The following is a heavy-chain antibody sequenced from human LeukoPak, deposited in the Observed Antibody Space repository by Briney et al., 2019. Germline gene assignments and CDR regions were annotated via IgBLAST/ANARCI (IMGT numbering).Heavy chain of an antibody. CDR3: ARSSIRSGGYRFLYFDY. J-gene: IGHJ4*02. Sequence: GGSLRLSCAASGFTFSSYSMNWVRQAPGKGLEWVSSISSSSSYIYYADSVKGRFTISRDNAKNSLYLQMNSLRAEDTAVYYCARSSIRSGGYRFLYFDYWGQGTLVTVSS. CDR2: ISSSSSYI. V-gene: IGHV3-21*01. CDR1: GFTFSSYS. D-gene: IGHD1-26*01.